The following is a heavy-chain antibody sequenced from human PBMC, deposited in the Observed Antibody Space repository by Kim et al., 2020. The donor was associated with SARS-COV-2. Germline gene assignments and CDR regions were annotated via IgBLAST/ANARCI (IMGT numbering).Heavy chain of an antibody. J-gene: IGHJ5*02. CDR3: LVVAGTIWFDP. D-gene: IGHD6-19*01. CDR2: IYYSGST. Sequence: SETLSLTCTVSGGSISSSSYYWGWIRQPPGKGLEWIGSIYYSGSTYYNPSLKSRVTISVDTSKNQFSLKLSSVTAADTAVYYCLVVAGTIWFDPWGQGTLVTVSS. CDR1: GGSISSSSYY. V-gene: IGHV4-39*01.